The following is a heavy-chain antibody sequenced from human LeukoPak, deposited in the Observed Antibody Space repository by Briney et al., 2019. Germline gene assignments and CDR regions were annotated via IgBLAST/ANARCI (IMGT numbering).Heavy chain of an antibody. D-gene: IGHD6-19*01. CDR1: GDSVSNSSAA. CDR3: AAGAVAGLIF. Sequence: SQTLSLTCAISGDSVSNSSAAWNWIRQSPTRGLEWLGRTYYRSKWYNDYAVSVKSRTSINPDTSKNQFSLQLNSVTPDDTAMYYCAAGAVAGLIFWGQGSLVTVSS. CDR2: TYYRSKWYN. J-gene: IGHJ4*02. V-gene: IGHV6-1*01.